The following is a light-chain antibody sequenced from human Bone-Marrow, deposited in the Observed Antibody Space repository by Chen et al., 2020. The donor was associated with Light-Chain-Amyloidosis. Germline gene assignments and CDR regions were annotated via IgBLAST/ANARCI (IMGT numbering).Light chain of an antibody. V-gene: IGKV3-20*01. CDR2: GSS. CDR1: QTISSNY. Sequence: EIVLTQSPGTLSLSPGEGANLSCRASQTISSNYLTWYQQKFGQAPRLLIYGSSSRATGIPDRVTGSGYGTEFTLTINRLEPEDFAMDYCQQYGTSPLTFGGGTKVEIK. J-gene: IGKJ4*01. CDR3: QQYGTSPLT.